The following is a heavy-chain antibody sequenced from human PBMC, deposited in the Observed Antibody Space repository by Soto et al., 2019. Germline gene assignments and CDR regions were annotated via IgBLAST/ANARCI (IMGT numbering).Heavy chain of an antibody. Sequence: TGGSLRLSCAASGFTFSSYAMSWVRQAPGKGLEWVSAISGSGGSTYYADSVKGRFAISRDNSKNTLYLQMNSLRAEDTAVYYCAKVTTGCSGGSCHYNWFDPWGQGTMVAVSS. V-gene: IGHV3-23*01. CDR1: GFTFSSYA. CDR2: ISGSGGST. J-gene: IGHJ5*02. CDR3: AKVTTGCSGGSCHYNWFDP. D-gene: IGHD2-15*01.